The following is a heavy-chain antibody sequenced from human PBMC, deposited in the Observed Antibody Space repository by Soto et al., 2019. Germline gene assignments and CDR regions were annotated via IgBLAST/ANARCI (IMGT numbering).Heavy chain of an antibody. CDR3: AKAATVVTLYYFDY. D-gene: IGHD4-17*01. CDR2: ITDSGGST. V-gene: IGHV3-23*01. J-gene: IGHJ4*02. CDR1: GFTFNNYG. Sequence: EVQLLESGGGLVQPGGSLRLSCSASGFTFNNYGLSWGRQAPGKGLEWVSAITDSGGSTYYADSEKGRFTVSRDNSKNTVYLQMNSLRAEDKAVYYCAKAATVVTLYYFDYWGQGTLVTVSS.